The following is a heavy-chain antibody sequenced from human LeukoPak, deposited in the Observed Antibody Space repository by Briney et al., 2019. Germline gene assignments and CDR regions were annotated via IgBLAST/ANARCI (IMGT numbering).Heavy chain of an antibody. CDR1: GGSISSGGYY. CDR2: IYYSGST. Sequence: SETLSLTCTVSGGSISSGGYYWSWIRQHPGKGLEWIRYIYYSGSTYYNPSLKSRVTISVDTSKNQFSLKLSSVTAADTAVYYCARGFKAAAGTFFNILGFDPWGQGTLVTVSS. V-gene: IGHV4-31*03. D-gene: IGHD6-13*01. CDR3: ARGFKAAAGTFFNILGFDP. J-gene: IGHJ5*02.